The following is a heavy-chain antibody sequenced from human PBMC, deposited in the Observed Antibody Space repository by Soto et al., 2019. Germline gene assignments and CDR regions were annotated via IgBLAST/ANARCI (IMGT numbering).Heavy chain of an antibody. J-gene: IGHJ4*02. CDR3: ARGAYSDSSSYFDY. Sequence: SETLSLTCTVSGGSISSDDYYWSWIRQPPGKGLEWIGYIYYSGNTYSSPSLQSRVTISVDTSKNQFSLKLNSVTAADTAVYYCARGAYSDSSSYFDYWGQGALVTVSS. D-gene: IGHD6-6*01. CDR1: GGSISSDDYY. V-gene: IGHV4-30-4*01. CDR2: IYYSGNT.